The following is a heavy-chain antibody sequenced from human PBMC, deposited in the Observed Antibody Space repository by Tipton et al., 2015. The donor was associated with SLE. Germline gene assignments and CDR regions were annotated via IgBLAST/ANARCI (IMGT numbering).Heavy chain of an antibody. D-gene: IGHD6-13*01. V-gene: IGHV4-61*02. CDR3: ARVWGYSSSWYGVDAFHI. CDR2: IYTSGST. CDR1: GGSISSGSYY. J-gene: IGHJ3*02. Sequence: TLSLTCTVSGGSISSGSYYWSWIRQPAGKGLEWIGRIYTSGSTNYNPSLKSRVTISVDTSKNQFSLKLSSVTAADTAVYYCARVWGYSSSWYGVDAFHIWGQGTMITVSS.